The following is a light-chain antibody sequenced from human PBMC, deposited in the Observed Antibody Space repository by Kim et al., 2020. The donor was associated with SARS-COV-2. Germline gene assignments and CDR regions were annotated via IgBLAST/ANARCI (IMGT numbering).Light chain of an antibody. J-gene: IGKJ1*01. CDR3: QQDYNLPWT. CDR2: GAS. Sequence: PGERVTLSCRASQSVSSSYLTWYQQKLGQAPRLLIYGASTRATSIPARFSGSGPGTDFTLTISSLQPEDFAVYYCQQDYNLPWTFGQGTKVDIK. V-gene: IGKV3D-7*01. CDR1: QSVSSSY.